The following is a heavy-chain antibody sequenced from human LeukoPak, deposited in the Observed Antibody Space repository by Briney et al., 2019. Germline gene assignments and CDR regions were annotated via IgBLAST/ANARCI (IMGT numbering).Heavy chain of an antibody. D-gene: IGHD3-22*01. CDR3: ARETNTSDTSGYIRADVRRDDH. CDR2: ISSGGGTT. V-gene: IGHV3-48*03. CDR1: GFTFSSSE. Sequence: PGGSLRLSCAASGFTFSSSEMNWVRQAPGKGLEWISYISSGGGTTYYADSVKGRFTISRDNAKNSLSLQMNSLRAEDTAVYYCARETNTSDTSGYIRADVRRDDHWGQGTLVTVSS. J-gene: IGHJ4*02.